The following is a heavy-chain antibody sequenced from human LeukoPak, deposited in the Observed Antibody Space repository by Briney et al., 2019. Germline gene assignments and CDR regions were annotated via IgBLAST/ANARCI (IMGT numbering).Heavy chain of an antibody. CDR2: SSRSGNYI. J-gene: IGHJ5*01. CDR3: ASGPSYDLWSSSYVRSANNWFDS. D-gene: IGHD3-3*01. CDR1: GFIFSYYS. V-gene: IGHV3-21*01. Sequence: PGGSLRLSCAASGFIFSYYSVNWVRQAPGKGLEWVSSSSRSGNYIYYADSVRGRFTISRDNANNSLYLQMTSLTAEDTAVYYCASGPSYDLWSSSYVRSANNWFDSWGQGTLVTASS.